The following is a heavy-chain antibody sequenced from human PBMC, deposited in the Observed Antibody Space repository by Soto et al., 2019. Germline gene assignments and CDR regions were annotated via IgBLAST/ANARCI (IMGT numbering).Heavy chain of an antibody. CDR3: ARPAARGPSAFDI. D-gene: IGHD6-6*01. CDR1: GGSFSDYY. Sequence: SETLSLTCAVYGGSFSDYYWSWIRQSPGKGLEWIGEINHSGSTNYNPSSKSRLTIVVDPSKNQFSLHLTSATAADTAVYYCARPAARGPSAFDIWGQGTMVT. V-gene: IGHV4-34*01. J-gene: IGHJ3*02. CDR2: INHSGST.